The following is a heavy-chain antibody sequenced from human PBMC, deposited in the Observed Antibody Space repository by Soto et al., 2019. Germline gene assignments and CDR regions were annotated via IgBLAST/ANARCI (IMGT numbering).Heavy chain of an antibody. CDR3: ARPRDSGSYYYSFDS. J-gene: IGHJ4*02. CDR2: IYPSDSRV. Sequence: GESLKISCRVSGYTFTHYWLAWVRQVPGKGLEWVGSIYPSDSRVTYSPSFQGRVTISADNSITTSSLQFSSLKTSDTATYFCARPRDSGSYYYSFDSWGQGTPVTVSS. CDR1: GYTFTHYW. V-gene: IGHV5-51*01. D-gene: IGHD1-26*01.